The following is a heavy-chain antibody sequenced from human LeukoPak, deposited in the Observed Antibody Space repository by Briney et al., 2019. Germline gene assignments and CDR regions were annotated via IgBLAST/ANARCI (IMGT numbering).Heavy chain of an antibody. Sequence: GGSLRLSCAASGFTFSSYWMSWVRQAPGKGLEWVSSISSSSSHIYYADSVKGRFTISRDNAKNSLYLQMNSLRAEDTAVYYCARDRVSCTNGVSSYYFDYWGQGTLVTVSS. CDR2: ISSSSSHI. CDR3: ARDRVSCTNGVSSYYFDY. D-gene: IGHD2-8*01. J-gene: IGHJ4*02. V-gene: IGHV3-21*01. CDR1: GFTFSSYW.